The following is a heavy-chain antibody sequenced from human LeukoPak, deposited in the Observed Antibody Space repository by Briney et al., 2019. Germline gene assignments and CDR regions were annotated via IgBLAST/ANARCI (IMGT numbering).Heavy chain of an antibody. J-gene: IGHJ4*02. CDR1: GFTFSSYA. Sequence: AGGSLRLSCAASGFTFSSYAMSWVRQAPGKGLEWVSAISGSGGSTYYADSVKGRFTISRDDSKNTLYLQMNSLRAEDTAVYYCAKASYYDFWSGYDYWGQGNLVTVSS. CDR2: ISGSGGST. D-gene: IGHD3-3*01. V-gene: IGHV3-23*01. CDR3: AKASYYDFWSGYDY.